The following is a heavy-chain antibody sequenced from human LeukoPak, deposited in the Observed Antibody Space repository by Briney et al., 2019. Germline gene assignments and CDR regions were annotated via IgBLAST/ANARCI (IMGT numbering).Heavy chain of an antibody. V-gene: IGHV4-61*01. Sequence: SETLSLTCTVSGGSVSSGSYYWSWIRQPPGKGLEWIGYTYYSGSTNYNPSLKSRVTISVDTSKNQFSLKLSSVTAADTAVYYCAREWRVGATTDYWGQGTLVTVSS. J-gene: IGHJ4*02. D-gene: IGHD1-26*01. CDR3: AREWRVGATTDY. CDR1: GGSVSSGSYY. CDR2: TYYSGST.